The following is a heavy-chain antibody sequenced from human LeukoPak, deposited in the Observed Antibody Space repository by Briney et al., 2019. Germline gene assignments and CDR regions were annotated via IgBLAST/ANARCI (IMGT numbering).Heavy chain of an antibody. CDR1: GGSISSSNW. Sequence: PSETLSLTCAVSGGSISSSNWWSWVRQPPGKGLEWIGEIYHSGSTNYNPSLKSRVTISVDKSKNQFSLKLSSVTAADTAVYYCARGDSSSSETFDYWGQGTLVTVSS. V-gene: IGHV4-4*02. CDR3: ARGDSSSSETFDY. J-gene: IGHJ4*02. D-gene: IGHD6-6*01. CDR2: IYHSGST.